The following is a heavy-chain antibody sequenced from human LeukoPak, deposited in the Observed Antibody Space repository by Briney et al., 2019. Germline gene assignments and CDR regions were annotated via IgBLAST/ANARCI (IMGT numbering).Heavy chain of an antibody. D-gene: IGHD1-26*01. CDR3: ARGYWQLGY. Sequence: GGSLRLSCAVSGFTFSSYWMSWVRQAPGKGLEGVANIKQDGSEKYYVDSVKGRFTISRDNAKNSLYLQMNSLRAEDTAVYYCARGYWQLGYWGQGTLVTVSS. J-gene: IGHJ4*02. CDR2: IKQDGSEK. CDR1: GFTFSSYW. V-gene: IGHV3-7*01.